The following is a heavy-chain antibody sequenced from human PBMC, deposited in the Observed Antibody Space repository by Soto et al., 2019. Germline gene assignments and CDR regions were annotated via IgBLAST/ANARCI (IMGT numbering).Heavy chain of an antibody. J-gene: IGHJ4*02. CDR1: GGSISDFY. Sequence: SETLSLTCTVSGGSISDFYWSWIRQPPGKGLEWIGYIYYSGSTNYNPSLKSRVTISVDTSKNQFSLNLRSMSPADTAVYYCARVGGLAARTFDYWGPGTRVTVSS. CDR3: ARVGGLAARTFDY. D-gene: IGHD6-6*01. CDR2: IYYSGST. V-gene: IGHV4-59*01.